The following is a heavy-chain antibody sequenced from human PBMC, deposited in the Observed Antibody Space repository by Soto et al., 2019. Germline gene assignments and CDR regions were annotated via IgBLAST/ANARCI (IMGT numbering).Heavy chain of an antibody. J-gene: IGHJ3*01. D-gene: IGHD6-19*01. CDR1: GGAFSGYF. CDR2: VNHNGRN. CDR3: ARGGSSDWQVAFDF. V-gene: IGHV4-34*01. Sequence: SETLSLTCAVSGGAFSGYFWNLIRHTPGKGLEWIGKVNHNGRNNYNPSLKSRVTISLDMSKNQISLKLTSVTAADTAVYYCARGGSSDWQVAFDFWGQGTMVTVSS.